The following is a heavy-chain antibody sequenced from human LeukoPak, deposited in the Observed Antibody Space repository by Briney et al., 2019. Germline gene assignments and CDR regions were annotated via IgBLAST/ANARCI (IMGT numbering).Heavy chain of an antibody. CDR3: AALHTGTFVGY. CDR1: GFSFSGSG. J-gene: IGHJ4*02. D-gene: IGHD4-17*01. CDR2: IRSAGLTS. V-gene: IGHV3-30*02. Sequence: GRSLRLSSAASGFSFSGSGMHWVRQVPRQGPEWVAFIRSAGLTSLYIESVKGRFAITRDNSKNTLSLQMTSLITEDTAVNYGAALHTGTFVGYWGQGALVTVSS.